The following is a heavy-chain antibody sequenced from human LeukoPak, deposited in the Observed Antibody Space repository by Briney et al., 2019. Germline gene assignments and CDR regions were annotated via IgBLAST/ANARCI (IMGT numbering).Heavy chain of an antibody. CDR3: ARARRYYYGSGSPYYFDY. CDR1: GYTFTSYY. V-gene: IGHV1-46*01. Sequence: ASVKVSCKASGYTFTSYYMHWVRQAPGQGLEWMGIINPSGGSTSYAQKFQGRVTMTTDTSTSTTYMELRSLRSDDTAVYYCARARRYYYGSGSPYYFDYWGQGTLVTVSS. D-gene: IGHD3-10*01. CDR2: INPSGGST. J-gene: IGHJ4*02.